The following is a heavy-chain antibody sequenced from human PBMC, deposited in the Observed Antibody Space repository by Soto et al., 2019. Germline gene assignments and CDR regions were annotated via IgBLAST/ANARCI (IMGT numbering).Heavy chain of an antibody. CDR3: ARDSGGDYHNYYMDV. J-gene: IGHJ6*03. CDR2: INSDGSST. Sequence: GSLRLSCAASGFTFSSYWMHWVRRAPGKGLVWVSRINSDGSSTTYADSVKGRFTISRDNAKNTLYLQMNSLRVEDTAVYYCARDSGGDYHNYYMDVWGKGTTVTVSS. CDR1: GFTFSSYW. V-gene: IGHV3-74*01. D-gene: IGHD4-17*01.